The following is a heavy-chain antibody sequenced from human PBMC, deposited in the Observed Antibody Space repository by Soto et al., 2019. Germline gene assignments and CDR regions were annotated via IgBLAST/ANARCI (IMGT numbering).Heavy chain of an antibody. CDR1: GFTVSSNY. V-gene: IGHV3-66*01. J-gene: IGHJ4*02. Sequence: GGSLRLSCAASGFTVSSNYMSWVRQAPGKGLEWVSVIYSGGSTYYADSVKDRFTITRDNSKNTLYLQMNSLRAEDTAVYYCARGGGDYYDSSGYYYYWGQGTLVTVSS. D-gene: IGHD3-22*01. CDR3: ARGGGDYYDSSGYYYY. CDR2: IYSGGST.